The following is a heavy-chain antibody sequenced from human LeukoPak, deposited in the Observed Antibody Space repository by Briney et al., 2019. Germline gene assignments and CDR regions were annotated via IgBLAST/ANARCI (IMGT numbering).Heavy chain of an antibody. J-gene: IGHJ4*02. D-gene: IGHD3-10*01. CDR1: GFTVSSNY. Sequence: GGSLRLSCAASGFTVSSNYMSWVRQAPGKGLEGGSVIYAGGKTCYAGSVKGRFIISRDNSTTTLYLQMNSLSAEDTAVYYCARDQYFYGSGSYPSDYWGQGTLVTVSS. V-gene: IGHV3-53*01. CDR2: IYAGGKT. CDR3: ARDQYFYGSGSYPSDY.